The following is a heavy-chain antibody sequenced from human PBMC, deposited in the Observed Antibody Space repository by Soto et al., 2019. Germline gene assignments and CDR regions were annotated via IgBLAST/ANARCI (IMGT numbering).Heavy chain of an antibody. CDR2: ISAYNGNT. D-gene: IGHD5-12*01. CDR1: GYTFTSYG. V-gene: IGHV1-18*01. J-gene: IGHJ6*02. CDR3: ARGGYSGYDSYYYYYYGMDV. Sequence: GASVKVSCKASGYTFTSYGISWVRQAPGQGLEWMGWISAYNGNTNYAQKLQGRVTMTTDTSTSTAYMELRSLRSDDTAVYYCARGGYSGYDSYYYYYYGMDVWGQGTTVTVSS.